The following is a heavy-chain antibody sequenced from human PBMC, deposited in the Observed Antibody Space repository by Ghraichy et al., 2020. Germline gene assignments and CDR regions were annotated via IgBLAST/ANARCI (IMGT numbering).Heavy chain of an antibody. Sequence: GGSLRLSCAASGFTFDDYPMSWVRQAPGKGLEWVSTINWNGDSTSYADSVKGRFTISRDNAKNSLFLQMNSLRAEDTALYHCARVWEVGATIFWYFDLWGRGTLVTVSS. V-gene: IGHV3-20*01. D-gene: IGHD1-26*01. CDR1: GFTFDDYP. CDR3: ARVWEVGATIFWYFDL. J-gene: IGHJ2*01. CDR2: INWNGDST.